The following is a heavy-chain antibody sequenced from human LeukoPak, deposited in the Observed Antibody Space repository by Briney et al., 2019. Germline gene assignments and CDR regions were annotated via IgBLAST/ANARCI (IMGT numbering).Heavy chain of an antibody. V-gene: IGHV6-1*01. J-gene: IGHJ4*02. D-gene: IGHD3-10*01. CDR2: TYYRSKWYN. CDR3: ARARGFVVRGVSHSNFDY. Sequence: SQTLSLTCAISGDSFSSNSAAWDWLRQSPSRGLEWLGSTYYRSKWYNDYAVSVKSRITINPDTSKTQFSLQLNSVTPEDTAVYYCARARGFVVRGVSHSNFDYWGQGTLVTVSS. CDR1: GDSFSSNSAA.